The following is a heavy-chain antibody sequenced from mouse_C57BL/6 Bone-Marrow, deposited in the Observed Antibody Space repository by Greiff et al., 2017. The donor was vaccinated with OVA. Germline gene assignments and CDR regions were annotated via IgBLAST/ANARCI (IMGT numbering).Heavy chain of an antibody. CDR3: ARPTLYYYAMDY. CDR2: IYPRSGNT. CDR1: GYTFTSYG. J-gene: IGHJ4*01. V-gene: IGHV1-81*01. Sequence: QVQLQQSGAELARPGASVKLSCKASGYTFTSYGISWVKQRTGQGLEWIGEIYPRSGNTYYNEKFKGKATLTADKSSSAAYMELRSLTSEDSAVYFCARPTLYYYAMDYWGQGTSVTVSS.